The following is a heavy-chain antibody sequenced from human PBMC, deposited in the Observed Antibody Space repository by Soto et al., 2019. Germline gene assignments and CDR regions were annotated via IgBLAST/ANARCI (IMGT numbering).Heavy chain of an antibody. CDR1: GGSISSSSYY. Sequence: SETLSLTCTVSGGSISSSSYYWGWIRQPPGKGLEWIGSIYYSGSTYYNPSLKSRVTISVDTSKNQFSLKLSSVTAADTAVYYCARLRYCSGGSCYRPPDYWGQGTLVTVSS. CDR2: IYYSGST. CDR3: ARLRYCSGGSCYRPPDY. D-gene: IGHD2-15*01. V-gene: IGHV4-39*01. J-gene: IGHJ4*02.